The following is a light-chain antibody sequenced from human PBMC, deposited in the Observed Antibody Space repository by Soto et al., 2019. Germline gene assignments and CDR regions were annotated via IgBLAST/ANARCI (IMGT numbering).Light chain of an antibody. CDR1: QSVSSNR. J-gene: IGKJ1*01. V-gene: IGKV3-20*01. CDR2: GAS. CDR3: QQYDTSPRT. Sequence: EIVLTQSPDTLSLSPGERATLSCRASQSVSSNRLAWYQQKPGQAPRLLIYGASTRATGIPDRFSGSGSGTAFTLPISRLEPADVAAYYCQQYDTSPRTFGQGTKVEI.